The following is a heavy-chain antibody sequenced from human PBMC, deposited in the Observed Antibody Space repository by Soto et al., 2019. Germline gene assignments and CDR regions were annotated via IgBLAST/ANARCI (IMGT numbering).Heavy chain of an antibody. CDR2: ISSSSSTI. V-gene: IGHV3-48*02. CDR1: GFTFSSYS. CDR3: ARVGARYCSSTSCYPYDY. Sequence: GGSLRLSCAASGFTFSSYSMNWVRQAPGKGLEWVSYISSSSSTIYYADSVKGRFTISRDNAKNSLYLQMNSLRDEDTAVYYCARVGARYCSSTSCYPYDYWGQGTLVTVSS. J-gene: IGHJ4*02. D-gene: IGHD2-2*01.